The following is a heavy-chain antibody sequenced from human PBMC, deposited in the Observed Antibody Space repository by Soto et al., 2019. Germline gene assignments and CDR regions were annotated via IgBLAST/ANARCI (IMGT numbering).Heavy chain of an antibody. CDR1: GGSISSYY. V-gene: IGHV4-59*01. J-gene: IGHJ4*02. CDR3: ARGRMAPRPPNFHFDY. CDR2: IYYSGST. D-gene: IGHD2-8*01. Sequence: SETLSLTCTVSGGSISSYYWSWIRQPPGKGLEWIGYIYYSGSTNYNPSLKSRVTISVDTSKNQFSLKMSSVTAADTALYYCARGRMAPRPPNFHFDYWGQGTRVTVS.